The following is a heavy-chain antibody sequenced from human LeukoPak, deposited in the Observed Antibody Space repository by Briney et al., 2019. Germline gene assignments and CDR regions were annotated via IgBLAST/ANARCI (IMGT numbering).Heavy chain of an antibody. CDR3: ARAIPWFDP. Sequence: NPSETLSLTCTVSGYSISSYYYWGWIRQPPGKELEWIGSIYQSGSTSYNPSLKSRVTISVDTSKNQFSLKLSSVTAADTAVYYCARAIPWFDPWGQGTLVTVSS. V-gene: IGHV4-38-2*02. CDR1: GYSISSYYY. J-gene: IGHJ5*02. CDR2: IYQSGST.